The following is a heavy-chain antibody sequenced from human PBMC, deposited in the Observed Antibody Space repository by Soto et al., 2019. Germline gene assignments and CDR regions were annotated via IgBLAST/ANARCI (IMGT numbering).Heavy chain of an antibody. V-gene: IGHV3-74*01. CDR1: GFAFSRFP. J-gene: IGHJ4*02. CDR2: IDPDGSDT. CDR3: ATMAGTYPY. D-gene: IGHD1-26*01. Sequence: VQLVESGGDLVQPGGSLRLSCAASGFAFSRFPMHWVRQAPGKALVWVSRIDPDGSDTTYADSVKGRFTISRDNAKNIVYLQMSSLRAEDTALYYCATMAGTYPYWGEGTLVTVSS.